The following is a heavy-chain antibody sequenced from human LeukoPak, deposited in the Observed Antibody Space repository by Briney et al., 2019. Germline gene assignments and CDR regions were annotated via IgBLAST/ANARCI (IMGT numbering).Heavy chain of an antibody. Sequence: GASVKVSCKASGYSFITYAMNWVRQAPGQGLEWMGWINTNTGNPTYAQGFTGRFVLSLDTSVSTAYLQISSLKAEDTAVYYCARVARIAAAAPDYWGQGTLVTVSS. V-gene: IGHV7-4-1*02. J-gene: IGHJ4*02. D-gene: IGHD6-13*01. CDR2: INTNTGNP. CDR1: GYSFITYA. CDR3: ARVARIAAAAPDY.